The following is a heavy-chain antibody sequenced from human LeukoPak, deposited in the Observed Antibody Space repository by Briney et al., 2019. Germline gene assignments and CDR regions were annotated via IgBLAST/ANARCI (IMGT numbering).Heavy chain of an antibody. CDR1: GGSFSGYY. J-gene: IGHJ4*02. Sequence: PSETLSLTCAVYGGSFSGYYWSWIRQPPGKGLEWIGEINHSGSTNYNPSLKSRVTISVDTSKNQFSLKLSSVTAADTAVYYCARVRDSYSSGWYADYLDYWGQGALVTVSS. V-gene: IGHV4-34*01. D-gene: IGHD6-19*01. CDR3: ARVRDSYSSGWYADYLDY. CDR2: INHSGST.